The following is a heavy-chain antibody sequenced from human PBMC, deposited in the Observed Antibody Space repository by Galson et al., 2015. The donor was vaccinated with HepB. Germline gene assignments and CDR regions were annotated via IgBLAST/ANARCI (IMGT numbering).Heavy chain of an antibody. V-gene: IGHV3-23*01. CDR3: ANGGIAAADNFDY. CDR2: ISGSGGST. CDR1: GFTFSSYA. J-gene: IGHJ4*02. D-gene: IGHD6-13*01. Sequence: LRLSCAASGFTFSSYAMSWVRQAPGKGLEWVSAISGSGGSTYYADSVKGRFTISRDNSKNTLYLQMNSLRAEDTAVYYCANGGIAAADNFDYWGQGTLVTVSS.